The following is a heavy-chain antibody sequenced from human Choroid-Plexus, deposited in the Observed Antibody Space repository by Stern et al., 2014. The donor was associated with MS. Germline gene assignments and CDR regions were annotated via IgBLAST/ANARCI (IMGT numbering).Heavy chain of an antibody. CDR3: AKDRQYLTFFFDF. D-gene: IGHD2/OR15-2a*01. J-gene: IGHJ4*02. V-gene: IGHV3-30*18. CDR2: ISYDGSK. Sequence: QLVESGGGAVQPGRPLRLSCAASGFSFSSFGMHWVRQAPGKGLEWVALISYDGSKDYADSVKGRFAISRDNSKNTLYLQMNSLRAEDTAVYYCAKDRQYLTFFFDFWGQGSLVTVSS. CDR1: GFSFSSFG.